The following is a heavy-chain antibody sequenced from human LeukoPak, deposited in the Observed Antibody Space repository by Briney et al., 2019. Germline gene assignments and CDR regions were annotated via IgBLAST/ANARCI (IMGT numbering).Heavy chain of an antibody. Sequence: PGGSLRLSCAASGFTFSTYWMSWFRQAPGKGLEWVANIKQDGSEKHYVDSVKGRFTISRDNAKNSLYLQMNSRRAEDTAMYYCARDSAGNDYWGQGTLVTVSS. CDR2: IKQDGSEK. CDR1: GFTFSTYW. CDR3: ARDSAGNDY. J-gene: IGHJ4*02. D-gene: IGHD6-13*01. V-gene: IGHV3-7*01.